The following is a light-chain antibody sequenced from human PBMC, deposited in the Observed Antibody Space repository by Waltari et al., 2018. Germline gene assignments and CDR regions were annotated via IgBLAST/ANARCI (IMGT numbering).Light chain of an antibody. CDR1: SSDVGGYKH. V-gene: IGLV2-8*01. Sequence: HSALTQPPSASGSPGQSVTLSCTGTSSDVGGYKHDSWYQHHPGKAPKLMVYEVNKRPSGVPDRFSGSKSGNTASLTVSGLQAEDESDYYCSSYAGSNHLVFGGGTKLTVL. CDR3: SSYAGSNHLV. CDR2: EVN. J-gene: IGLJ3*02.